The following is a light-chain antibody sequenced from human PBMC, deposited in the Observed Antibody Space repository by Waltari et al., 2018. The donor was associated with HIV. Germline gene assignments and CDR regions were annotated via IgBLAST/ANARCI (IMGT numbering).Light chain of an antibody. CDR1: SSNIGSNN. V-gene: IGLV1-44*01. Sequence: QSVLTQPPSASGAPGQRVTISCSGSSSNIGSNNVNWYQQLPGRAPKFLMYGNKQRASGVPDRVSGSKSGTSASLAIIGLQSEDEADYYCAAWDDSLKGPVFGGGTKLTVL. CDR2: GNK. J-gene: IGLJ3*02. CDR3: AAWDDSLKGPV.